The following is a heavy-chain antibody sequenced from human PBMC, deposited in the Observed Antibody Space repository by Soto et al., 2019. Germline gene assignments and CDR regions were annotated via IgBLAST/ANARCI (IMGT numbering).Heavy chain of an antibody. D-gene: IGHD5-12*01. J-gene: IGHJ4*02. Sequence: QVQLQQWGAGLLKPSETLSLTCAVYGGSFSGYYWSWIRQPPGKGLEWIGEINHSGSTNYNPSLKSRVPISVDTSKNQFSLKLSSVTAADTAVYYCARGRIRRVATTTSYFDYWGQGTLVTVSS. V-gene: IGHV4-34*01. CDR2: INHSGST. CDR1: GGSFSGYY. CDR3: ARGRIRRVATTTSYFDY.